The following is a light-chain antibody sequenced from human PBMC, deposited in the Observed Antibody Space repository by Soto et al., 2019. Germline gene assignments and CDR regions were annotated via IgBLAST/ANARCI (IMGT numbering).Light chain of an antibody. CDR3: QQYNNWPPEYI. CDR1: QSLSVSY. Sequence: EIVLTQSPGTLSLSPGDRATLSCRASQSLSVSYIAWYQQKPGQAPRLLIYSTSTRAAGIPDRFTGRGSGTHFTLAISRLEPEDFAVYYCQQYNNWPPEYIFGQGTKLEIK. J-gene: IGKJ2*01. CDR2: STS. V-gene: IGKV3-20*01.